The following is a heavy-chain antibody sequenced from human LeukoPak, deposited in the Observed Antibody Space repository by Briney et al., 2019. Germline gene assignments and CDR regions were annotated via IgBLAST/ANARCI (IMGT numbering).Heavy chain of an antibody. CDR2: IIPIFGRA. D-gene: IGHD3-10*01. CDR3: ARVGPSIDYYGSGSGVLYYYYYGMDV. Sequence: ASVKVSCKASGGTFSSYAISWVRQAPGQGLEWMGRIIPIFGRANYAQKFQGRVTITADKSTSTAYMGLSSLRSEDTAVYYCARVGPSIDYYGSGSGVLYYYYYGMDVWGQGTTVTVSS. J-gene: IGHJ6*02. CDR1: GGTFSSYA. V-gene: IGHV1-69*04.